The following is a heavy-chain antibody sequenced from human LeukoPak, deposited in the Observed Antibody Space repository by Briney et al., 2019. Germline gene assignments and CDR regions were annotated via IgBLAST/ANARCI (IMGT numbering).Heavy chain of an antibody. D-gene: IGHD4-23*01. V-gene: IGHV3-23*01. J-gene: IGHJ4*02. CDR3: AKRVQGNTGPFHC. Sequence: GGSLRLSCAAPGFTFNGYAMSWVRQAPGKGLEWVSGISGRGDNTYYADSVKGRFTISRDNSKNTLRLQMNSLRDEETAVYYCAKRVQGNTGPFHCWGQGTLASVSS. CDR1: GFTFNGYA. CDR2: ISGRGDNT.